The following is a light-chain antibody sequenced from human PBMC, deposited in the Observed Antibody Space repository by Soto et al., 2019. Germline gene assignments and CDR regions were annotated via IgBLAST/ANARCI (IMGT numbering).Light chain of an antibody. J-gene: IGKJ4*01. CDR3: HQRNQWPPVT. V-gene: IGKV3-15*01. Sequence: EIVMTQSPVTLSVSPGERVTLSCRASQSVRSNLAWYRQKHAQAHRLLIYGASTRATGIPDRFSGSGSGNGFDLTLSSLQSEDFGVYYCHQRNQWPPVTFGGGTRVEIK. CDR2: GAS. CDR1: QSVRSN.